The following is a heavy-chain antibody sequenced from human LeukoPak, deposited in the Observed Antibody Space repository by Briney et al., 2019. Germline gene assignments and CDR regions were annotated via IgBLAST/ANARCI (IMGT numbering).Heavy chain of an antibody. V-gene: IGHV3-69-1*02. D-gene: IGHD1-26*01. CDR2: ISSTSAI. J-gene: IGHJ4*02. CDR1: GFTFANYA. CDR3: ARDDKWAFDY. Sequence: GGSLRLSCAASGFTFANYALNWFRHTPGKGLEWLSYISSTSAIYYADSVKGRFTISRVNAKKSLYLQMNSLRAEDTAVYYCARDDKWAFDYWGQGTLVTVSS.